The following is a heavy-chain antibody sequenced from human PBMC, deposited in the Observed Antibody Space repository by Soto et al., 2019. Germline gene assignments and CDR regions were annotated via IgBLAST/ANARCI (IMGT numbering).Heavy chain of an antibody. CDR1: GFSYSGYA. CDR2: ISGIGDGT. Sequence: EVQLLESGGDSVQPGGSLRLSCVASGFSYSGYAMTWVRQAPGQGLEWVSVISGIGDGTNYADSVKGRFTISRDNSKNTVYLQMNSLRFEDTAVYYCAIDRFYYLSGRGWNYWGQGTLVTVYS. J-gene: IGHJ4*02. CDR3: AIDRFYYLSGRGWNY. D-gene: IGHD3-10*01. V-gene: IGHV3-23*01.